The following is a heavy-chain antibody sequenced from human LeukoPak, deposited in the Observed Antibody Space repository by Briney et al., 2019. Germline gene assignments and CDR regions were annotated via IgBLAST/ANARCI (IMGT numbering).Heavy chain of an antibody. V-gene: IGHV3-9*01. CDR2: IIWNSGSI. D-gene: IGHD4-17*01. Sequence: GGSLRLSCAASGFSFSSYSMNWVRQAPGKGLEWVSGIIWNSGSIGYADSVKGRFTISRDNAKNSLYLQMNSLRAEDTALYYCAKDRGGYGDFNDAFDIWGQGTMVSVSS. CDR3: AKDRGGYGDFNDAFDI. J-gene: IGHJ3*02. CDR1: GFSFSSYS.